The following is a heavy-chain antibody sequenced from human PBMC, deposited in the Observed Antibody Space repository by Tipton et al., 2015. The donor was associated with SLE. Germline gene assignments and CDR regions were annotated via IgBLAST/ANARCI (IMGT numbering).Heavy chain of an antibody. CDR1: GFAFSSSW. CDR2: INSDGSGT. CDR3: AKDRDFTYYYESHFDY. V-gene: IGHV3-74*01. Sequence: SLRLSCTASGFAFSSSWMNWVRQAPGKGLVWVSRINSDGSGTRYADSVKGRFTISRDNAKNTMFLQMKSLRADDTAVYYCAKDRDFTYYYESHFDYWGQGILVTVSS. J-gene: IGHJ4*02. D-gene: IGHD3-22*01.